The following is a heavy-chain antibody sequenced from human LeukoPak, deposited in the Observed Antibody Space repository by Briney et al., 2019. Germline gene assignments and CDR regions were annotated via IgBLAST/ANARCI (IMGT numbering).Heavy chain of an antibody. D-gene: IGHD3-10*01. CDR2: INPSGGST. CDR1: GYTFTSYY. V-gene: IGHV1-46*01. Sequence: ASVKVSCKASGYTFTSYYMHWVRQAPGQGLEWMGIINPSGGSTSYAQKFQGRVTMTRDMSTSTVYMELSSLRSEDTAVYYCARGPETNQLLFEWFGELSSGAFDIWGQGTMVTVSS. CDR3: ARGPETNQLLFEWFGELSSGAFDI. J-gene: IGHJ3*02.